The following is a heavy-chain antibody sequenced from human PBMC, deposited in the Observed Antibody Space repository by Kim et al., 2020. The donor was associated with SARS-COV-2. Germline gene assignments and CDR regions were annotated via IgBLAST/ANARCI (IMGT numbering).Heavy chain of an antibody. Sequence: PSLKSRVTRSVDTSKNQFSLKRGSVTAADTAVYYCARDIPRRTVTEPGDVWGKGTTVTVSS. CDR3: ARDIPRRTVTEPGDV. D-gene: IGHD4-17*01. V-gene: IGHV4-31*02. J-gene: IGHJ6*04.